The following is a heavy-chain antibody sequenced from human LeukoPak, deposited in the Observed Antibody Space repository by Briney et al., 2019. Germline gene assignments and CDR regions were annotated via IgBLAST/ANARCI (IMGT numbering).Heavy chain of an antibody. CDR2: ISGRAGAGNT. CDR3: AKCPLYGDFCDNWFDP. V-gene: IGHV3-23*01. J-gene: IGHJ5*02. Sequence: GGSLRLSCAASGFTISSYGMNWVRQAPGKGLEWVSGISGRAGAGNTYYADSVKGRFTISRDNSKDTLYLQMKSLRPEDTAVYFCAKCPLYGDFCDNWFDPWGQGTLVTVSS. CDR1: GFTISSYG. D-gene: IGHD4-17*01.